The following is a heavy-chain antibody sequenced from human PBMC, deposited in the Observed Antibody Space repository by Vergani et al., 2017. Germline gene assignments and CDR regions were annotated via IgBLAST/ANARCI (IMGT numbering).Heavy chain of an antibody. CDR1: GFTFSSYA. J-gene: IGHJ6*03. CDR3: AREGNDIVVVVAAPYYYMDV. CDR2: ISYDGSNK. D-gene: IGHD2-15*01. V-gene: IGHV3-30*04. Sequence: QVQLVESGGGVVQPGRSLRLSCAASGFTFSSYAMHWVRQAPGKGLEWVAVISYDGSNKYYADSVKGRFTISRDNSKNTLYLQMNSLRAEDTAVYYCAREGNDIVVVVAAPYYYMDVWGKGTTVTVSS.